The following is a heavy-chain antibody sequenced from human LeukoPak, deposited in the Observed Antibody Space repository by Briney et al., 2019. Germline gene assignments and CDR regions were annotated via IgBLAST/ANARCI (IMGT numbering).Heavy chain of an antibody. CDR2: ISWNGGST. CDR1: GFTFEDYG. CDR3: ARPQTGGDALNI. V-gene: IGHV3-20*04. D-gene: IGHD6-25*01. Sequence: GGSLRLSCAASGFTFEDYGMSWVRQAPGKGVEWVSGISWNGGSTGYADSVKGRFTISRDNAKNSLYLQMNSLRAEDTALYYCARPQTGGDALNIWGQGTMVTVSS. J-gene: IGHJ3*02.